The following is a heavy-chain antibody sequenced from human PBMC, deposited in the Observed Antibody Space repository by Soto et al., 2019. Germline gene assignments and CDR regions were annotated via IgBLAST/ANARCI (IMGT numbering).Heavy chain of an antibody. V-gene: IGHV3-21*01. J-gene: IGHJ4*02. CDR3: ARDLGGSGSYYNVGYFDY. CDR1: GFTFSSYS. CDR2: ISSSSSYI. Sequence: PGGSLRLSCAASGFTFSSYSMNWVRQAPGKGLEWVSSISSSSSYIYYADSVKGRFTISRDNAKNSLYLQMNSLRAEDTAVYYCARDLGGSGSYYNVGYFDYWGQGTLVTVSS. D-gene: IGHD3-10*01.